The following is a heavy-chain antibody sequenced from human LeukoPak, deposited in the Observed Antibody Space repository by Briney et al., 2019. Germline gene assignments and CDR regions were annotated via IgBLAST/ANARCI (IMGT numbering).Heavy chain of an antibody. V-gene: IGHV3-9*01. CDR2: INWNSRSM. J-gene: IGHJ4*02. D-gene: IGHD3-22*01. CDR1: GITFDDYA. Sequence: AGGSLRLSCAASGITFDDYAMHWVRQAPGKGLEWVSGINWNSRSMAYADSVKGRFTISRDNAKNSLYLQMNSLRAEDTAFYYCAKAPRSYDTSGYYDYWGQGTLVTVSS. CDR3: AKAPRSYDTSGYYDY.